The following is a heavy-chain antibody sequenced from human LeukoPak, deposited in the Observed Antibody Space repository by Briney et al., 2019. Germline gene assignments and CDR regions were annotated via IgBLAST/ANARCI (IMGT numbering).Heavy chain of an antibody. V-gene: IGHV3-23*01. CDR3: AKGTRTVTYLFDY. D-gene: IGHD4-17*01. CDR2: ISGSGGST. CDR1: GFTFSSYA. J-gene: IGHJ4*02. Sequence: GGSLRLSGAASGFTFSSYAMSWVRQAPGKGLEWVSAISGSGGSTYYANSVKGRFTISRDNSKNTLYLQMNSLRAEDTAVYYCAKGTRTVTYLFDYWGQGTLVTVSS.